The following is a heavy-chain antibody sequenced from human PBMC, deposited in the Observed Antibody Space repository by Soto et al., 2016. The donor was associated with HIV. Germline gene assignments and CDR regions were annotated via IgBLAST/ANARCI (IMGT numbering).Heavy chain of an antibody. CDR3: GRGNNWRYYYMDV. CDR1: RYTFTGQY. CDR2: INPNSGGT. V-gene: IGHV1-2*02. Sequence: VQLVQSGAEVRKPGASVKVSCKTSRYTFTGQYLHWVRQAPGQGLEWMGWINPNSGGTNYAQKFQGRVSMTRDTSISTAYMELKRLRSDDTAVYYCGRGNNWRYYYMDVWGKGTTVTVSS. J-gene: IGHJ6*03. D-gene: IGHD1-20*01.